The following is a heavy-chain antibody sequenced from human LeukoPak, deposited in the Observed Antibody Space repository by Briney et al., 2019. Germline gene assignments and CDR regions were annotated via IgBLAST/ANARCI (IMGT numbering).Heavy chain of an antibody. CDR3: AKDVDVDTAMAFDY. J-gene: IGHJ4*02. Sequence: GGSLRLSCAPSGFTFDDYAMHWVRPAPGKGLEWVSLISGDGGSTYYADSVTGPFTISRDNSKSALYLQMNSLRTEDTALYYCAKDVDVDTAMAFDYWGQGTLVTVSS. CDR2: ISGDGGST. V-gene: IGHV3-43*02. CDR1: GFTFDDYA. D-gene: IGHD5-18*01.